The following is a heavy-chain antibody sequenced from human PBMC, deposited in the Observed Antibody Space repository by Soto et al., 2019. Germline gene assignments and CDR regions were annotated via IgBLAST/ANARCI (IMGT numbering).Heavy chain of an antibody. V-gene: IGHV4-59*08. Sequence: QVQLQESGPGLVKPSETLSLTCTVSGGSISRDYWSWIRQPPGKGLEWIWYIYYRGSTNYNPSLTRRVPISLDTSKSHFLLKLTSVTAADTAVYYCARHHDSWGQGTLVTVSS. CDR2: IYYRGST. CDR3: ARHHDS. J-gene: IGHJ4*02. CDR1: GGSISRDY.